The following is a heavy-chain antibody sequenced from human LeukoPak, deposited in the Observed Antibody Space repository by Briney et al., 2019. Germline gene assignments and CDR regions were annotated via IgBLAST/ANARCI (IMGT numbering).Heavy chain of an antibody. Sequence: ASVKVSCKASGYTFTDYYMHWVRQAPGQGLEWMGWINPNSGGTKYAQKLEGRVTITRDTSISTAYMELSRLRSDDTAVYYCAPRVGGYFDYWGQGTLVTVSS. CDR1: GYTFTDYY. J-gene: IGHJ4*02. CDR2: INPNSGGT. V-gene: IGHV1-2*02. CDR3: APRVGGYFDY.